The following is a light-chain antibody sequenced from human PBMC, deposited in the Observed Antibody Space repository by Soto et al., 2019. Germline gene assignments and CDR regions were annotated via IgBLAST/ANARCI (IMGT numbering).Light chain of an antibody. V-gene: IGKV2-28*01. CDR1: QSLLYNNTYNY. CDR3: MQALQSLT. Sequence: LMTQSPITLPVTPGEPASISCRSSQSLLYNNTYNYLDWYVQKPGQSPQLLIYFGSNRAPGVPDRFSGSGSGTDFTLKINRVEAEDVGTYYCMQALQSLTFGQGTRLAI. J-gene: IGKJ5*01. CDR2: FGS.